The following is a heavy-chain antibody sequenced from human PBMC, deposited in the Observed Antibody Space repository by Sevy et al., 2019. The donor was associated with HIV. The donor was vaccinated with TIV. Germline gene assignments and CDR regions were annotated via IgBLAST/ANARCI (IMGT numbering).Heavy chain of an antibody. Sequence: GGSLRLSCAASGFTFSSYAMRWVRQAPGKGLEWVSAISGSGGSTYYADSVKGRFTISRDNSKNTLYLQMNSLRAEDTAVYYCAKGTIGDFWSSYYKGGGLSYFDYWGQGTLVTVSS. J-gene: IGHJ4*02. CDR3: AKGTIGDFWSSYYKGGGLSYFDY. D-gene: IGHD3-3*01. V-gene: IGHV3-23*01. CDR1: GFTFSSYA. CDR2: ISGSGGST.